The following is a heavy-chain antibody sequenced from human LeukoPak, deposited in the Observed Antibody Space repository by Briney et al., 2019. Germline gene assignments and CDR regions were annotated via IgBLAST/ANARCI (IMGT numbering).Heavy chain of an antibody. CDR3: ARVAAAGRSDY. V-gene: IGHV3-64*01. D-gene: IGHD6-13*01. J-gene: IGHJ4*02. CDR1: GFTFSSYA. CDR2: ISRNGGST. Sequence: GRSLRLSCAPSGFTFSSYAMHWVRQAPEEGMEYVSAISRNGGSTYYANSVKGRFTISRDNSKNTLYLQMGSLRAEDMAVYYCARVAAAGRSDYWGQGTLVTVSS.